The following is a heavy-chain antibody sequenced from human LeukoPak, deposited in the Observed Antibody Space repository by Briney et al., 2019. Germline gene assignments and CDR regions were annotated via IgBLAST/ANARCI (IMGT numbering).Heavy chain of an antibody. Sequence: SETLSLTCAVYGGSFSGYYWSWIRQPPGKGLEWVGEINHSGSTNYNPSLKSRVTMSVDTSKNQFSLKLSSVTAADTAVYYCARDRPYYGSGSYNWFDPWGQGTLVTVSS. V-gene: IGHV4-34*01. CDR3: ARDRPYYGSGSYNWFDP. CDR2: INHSGST. D-gene: IGHD3-10*01. J-gene: IGHJ5*02. CDR1: GGSFSGYY.